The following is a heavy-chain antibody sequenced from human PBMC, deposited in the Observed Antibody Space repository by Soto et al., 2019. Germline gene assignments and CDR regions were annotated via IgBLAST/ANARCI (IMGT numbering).Heavy chain of an antibody. J-gene: IGHJ5*02. CDR2: ISYDGSNK. V-gene: IGHV3-30-3*01. D-gene: IGHD2-2*01. CDR1: GFTFSSYA. Sequence: GGSLRLSCAASGFTFSSYAMHWVRQAPGKGLEWVAVISYDGSNKYYADSVKGRFTISRDNSKNTLYLQMNSLRAEDTAVYYCARDHIVVVPAALTTTRSTNWFDPWGQGTLVTVSS. CDR3: ARDHIVVVPAALTTTRSTNWFDP.